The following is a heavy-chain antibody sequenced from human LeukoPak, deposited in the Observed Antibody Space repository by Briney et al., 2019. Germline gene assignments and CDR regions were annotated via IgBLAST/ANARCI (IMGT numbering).Heavy chain of an antibody. Sequence: ASVKVSCKASGYTFTGYYMHWVRQAPGQGLEWMGWINPNSGGTNYAQKFQGRVTMTRDTSISTAYMELRSLRSDDTAVYYCARGYGVIGLPEYYFDYWGQGTLVTVSS. CDR3: ARGYGVIGLPEYYFDY. D-gene: IGHD3-16*02. CDR2: INPNSGGT. CDR1: GYTFTGYY. J-gene: IGHJ4*02. V-gene: IGHV1-2*02.